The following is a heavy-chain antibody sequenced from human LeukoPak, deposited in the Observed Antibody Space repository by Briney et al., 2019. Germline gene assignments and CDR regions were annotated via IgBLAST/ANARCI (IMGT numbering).Heavy chain of an antibody. Sequence: SETLSLTCAVSGGSISSGGYSWSWIRQPPGKGLEWIGYIYHSGSTCYNPSLKSRVTISVDRSKNQFSLKLSSVTAADTAVYYCARGAGYTALGAFDIWGQGTMVTVSS. V-gene: IGHV4-30-2*01. J-gene: IGHJ3*02. D-gene: IGHD5-18*01. CDR2: IYHSGST. CDR1: GGSISSGGYS. CDR3: ARGAGYTALGAFDI.